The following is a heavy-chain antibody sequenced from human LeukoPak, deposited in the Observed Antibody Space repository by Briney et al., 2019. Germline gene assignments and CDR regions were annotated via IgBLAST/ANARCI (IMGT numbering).Heavy chain of an antibody. CDR1: GGTFSSYA. CDR2: IIPIFGTA. J-gene: IGHJ4*02. CDR3: ARSASGSYGGFDY. D-gene: IGHD1-26*01. Sequence: ASVKVSCKASGGTFSSYAISWVRQAPGQGLEWMGGIIPIFGTANYAQKFQGRVTITADESTSTAYMELSSLRSEDTAVYYCARSASGSYGGFDYWGQGTLVTVSS. V-gene: IGHV1-69*13.